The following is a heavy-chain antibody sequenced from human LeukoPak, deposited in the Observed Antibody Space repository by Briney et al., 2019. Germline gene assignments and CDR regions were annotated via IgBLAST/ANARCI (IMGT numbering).Heavy chain of an antibody. CDR1: GFTFSSYW. CDR3: ARLLRYFDWSQDGAFDI. J-gene: IGHJ3*02. D-gene: IGHD3-9*01. V-gene: IGHV3-7*01. Sequence: GGSLRLSCAASGFTFSSYWMSWVRQAPGKGLEWVANIKQDGSEKYYVDSVKGRFTISRDNAKNSLYLQMNSLRAEDTAVYYCARLLRYFDWSQDGAFDIRGQGTMVTVSS. CDR2: IKQDGSEK.